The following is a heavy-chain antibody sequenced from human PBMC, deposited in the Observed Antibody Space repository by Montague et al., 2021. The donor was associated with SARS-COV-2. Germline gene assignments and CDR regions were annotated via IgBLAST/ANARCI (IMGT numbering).Heavy chain of an antibody. CDR3: ARAQKTISGMLIPPYYFDF. V-gene: IGHV4-4*02. CDR1: GHSIRSSYW. Sequence: SETLSLTCSVSGHSIRSSYWWTWVRQPPGKVLEWIGDIYHSGSTTYNSSLNSRVTISVDKSKNQFSLTLTSLTAADTAVYYCARAQKTISGMLIPPYYFDFWGQGTLVTVSS. D-gene: IGHD3-3*01. CDR2: IYHSGST. J-gene: IGHJ4*02.